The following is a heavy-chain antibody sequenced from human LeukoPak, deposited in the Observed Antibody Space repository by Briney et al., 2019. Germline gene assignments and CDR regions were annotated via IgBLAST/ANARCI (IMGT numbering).Heavy chain of an antibody. CDR1: GFTFSSYN. J-gene: IGHJ4*02. Sequence: PGGSLTLSCAASGFTFSSYNRNWVRQPPREVLEWVSSISSSSSSIYYADSVKGRFTISRDKAKNSLYLQMNSLRAEDTAVYYCARGGKSGYFPDYWGQGTLVTVSS. CDR3: ARGGKSGYFPDY. CDR2: ISSSSSSI. D-gene: IGHD2-15*01. V-gene: IGHV3-21*01.